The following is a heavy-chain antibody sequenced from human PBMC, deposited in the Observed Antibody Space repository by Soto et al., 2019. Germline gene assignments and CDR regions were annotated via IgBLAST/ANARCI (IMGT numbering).Heavy chain of an antibody. Sequence: GGSLRLSCADSGFTFSSYAMSWVRQAPGKGLDWVSAISGSGGSTYYADSVKGRFTISRDNSKNTLYLQMNSLRAEDTAVYYCAKRAGYYVSSGYSFYGTGVSGQSTTGTASS. V-gene: IGHV3-23*01. J-gene: IGHJ6*02. CDR3: AKRAGYYVSSGYSFYGTGV. CDR2: ISGSGGST. CDR1: GFTFSSYA. D-gene: IGHD3-22*01.